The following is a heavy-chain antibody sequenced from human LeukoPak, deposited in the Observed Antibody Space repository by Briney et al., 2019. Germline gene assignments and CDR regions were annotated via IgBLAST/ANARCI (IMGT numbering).Heavy chain of an antibody. CDR1: GYTFTSYG. J-gene: IGHJ4*02. CDR2: ISAYNGNT. D-gene: IGHD2-2*01. V-gene: IGHV1-18*01. CDR3: ARSVRGCSSTSCPVDY. Sequence: ASVKVSCKASGYTFTSYGISWVRQAPGQGLEWMGWISAYNGNTDYAQKLQGRVTMTTDTSTSTAYMKLRSLRSDDTAVYYCARSVRGCSSTSCPVDYWGQGTLVTVSS.